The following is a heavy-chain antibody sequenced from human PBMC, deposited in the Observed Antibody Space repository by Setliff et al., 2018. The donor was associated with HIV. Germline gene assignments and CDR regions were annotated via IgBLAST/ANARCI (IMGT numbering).Heavy chain of an antibody. Sequence: GGSLRLSCAASGFTVSSNHMSWVRQAPGKGLEWVSSITESGGTYYADSVKGRFTISRDTSKNTVYLQMNSLTSEDTAIYYCASAFTTNYFYFNYWGQGTLVTVSS. CDR1: GFTVSSNH. J-gene: IGHJ4*02. CDR3: ASAFTTNYFYFNY. D-gene: IGHD3-3*02. CDR2: ITESGGT. V-gene: IGHV3-53*01.